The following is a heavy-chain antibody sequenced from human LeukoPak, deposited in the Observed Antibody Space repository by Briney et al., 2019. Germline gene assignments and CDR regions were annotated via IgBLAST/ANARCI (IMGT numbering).Heavy chain of an antibody. CDR2: IYYSGST. CDR3: ARESGYCSGGSCYDYFDY. D-gene: IGHD2-15*01. CDR1: GGSISSGSYY. Sequence: SSETLSLTCTVSGGSISSGSYYWSWIRQPAGKGLEWIASIYYSGSTYYNPSLKSRVTISVDTSKNQFSLKLSSVTAADTAVYYCARESGYCSGGSCYDYFDYWGQGTLVTVSS. V-gene: IGHV4-39*07. J-gene: IGHJ4*02.